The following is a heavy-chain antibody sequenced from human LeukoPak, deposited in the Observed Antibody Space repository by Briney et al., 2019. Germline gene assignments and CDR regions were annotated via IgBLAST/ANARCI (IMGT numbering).Heavy chain of an antibody. D-gene: IGHD3-22*01. CDR1: GFTFSIHG. CDR3: ARLYYYDSHYFDY. Sequence: PGGSLRLSCAASGFTFSIHGMNWVRQTPGKGLEWVSYIINSGGTIYYADSVQGRFTISRDNAKNSLYLQMNSLRAEDTALYYCARLYYYDSHYFDYWGQGTLVTVSS. CDR2: IINSGGTI. J-gene: IGHJ4*02. V-gene: IGHV3-48*01.